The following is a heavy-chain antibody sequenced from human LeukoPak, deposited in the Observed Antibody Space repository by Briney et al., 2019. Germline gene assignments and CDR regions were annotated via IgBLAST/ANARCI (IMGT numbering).Heavy chain of an antibody. CDR3: ARDLHYYVAMDV. CDR2: IGSDNKP. V-gene: IGHV3-23*01. D-gene: IGHD3-10*02. Sequence: GGSLRLSCEASGXXFXXXAXXXXXXAXGXXLXXVSSIGSDNKPHYSESVKGRFAISRDNSKNTLFLQLHNLRVEDTALYYCARDLHYYVAMDVWGQGTTVTVSS. CDR1: GXXFXXXA. J-gene: IGHJ6*02.